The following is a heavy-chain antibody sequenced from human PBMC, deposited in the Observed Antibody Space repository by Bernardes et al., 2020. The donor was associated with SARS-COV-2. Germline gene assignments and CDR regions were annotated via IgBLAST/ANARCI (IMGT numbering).Heavy chain of an antibody. CDR1: GFTFDDYA. CDR3: AKETSQLWAGNWYFDL. V-gene: IGHV3-9*01. CDR2: ISWNSGSI. D-gene: IGHD5-18*01. Sequence: GGSLRLSCAASGFTFDDYAMHWVRQAPGKGLEWVSGISWNSGSIGYADSVKGRFTISRDNAKNSLYLQMNSLRAEDTALYYCAKETSQLWAGNWYFDLWGRGTLVTVSS. J-gene: IGHJ2*01.